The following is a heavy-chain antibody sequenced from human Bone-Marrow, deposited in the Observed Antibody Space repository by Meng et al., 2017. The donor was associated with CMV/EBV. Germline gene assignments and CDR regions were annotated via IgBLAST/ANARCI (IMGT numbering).Heavy chain of an antibody. Sequence: GESLKISCAASGFTFSSYGMHWVRQAPGKGLEWVAFIRYDGSNKYYADSVKGRFTISRDNSKNTLYLQMNSLRAEDTAVYYCARDSAEQYYDFWSGYLRYYYGMDVWGQGTTVTFSS. CDR3: ARDSAEQYYDFWSGYLRYYYGMDV. V-gene: IGHV3-30*02. J-gene: IGHJ6*02. D-gene: IGHD3-3*01. CDR1: GFTFSSYG. CDR2: IRYDGSNK.